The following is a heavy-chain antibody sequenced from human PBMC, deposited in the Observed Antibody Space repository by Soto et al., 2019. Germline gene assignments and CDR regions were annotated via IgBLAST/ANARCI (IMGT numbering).Heavy chain of an antibody. CDR1: GVSLTSGNW. V-gene: IGHV4-4*02. J-gene: IGHJ4*02. Sequence: SSETLSLTCAVSGVSLTSGNWWTWVRQSPQRGLEYIGEIFHDGTANYYPSFERRVAMSVDTSRNQFSQKLTSVTAADTAVYFCARLVYDTRLNYMYFDFWGPGTLVTVSS. D-gene: IGHD3-10*01. CDR3: ARLVYDTRLNYMYFDF. CDR2: IFHDGTA.